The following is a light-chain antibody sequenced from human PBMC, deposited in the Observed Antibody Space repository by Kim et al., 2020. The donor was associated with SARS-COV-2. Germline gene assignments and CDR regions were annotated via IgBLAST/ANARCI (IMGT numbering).Light chain of an antibody. CDR2: GAS. Sequence: SPGERAPLSCRASQSVSGDLAWYQQKPGQSPRLLIYGASTRATGIPARFSGSGSGTEFTLTISSLQSEDFAVYYCQQYNNWPPITFGQGTRLEIK. CDR3: QQYNNWPPIT. V-gene: IGKV3-15*01. CDR1: QSVSGD. J-gene: IGKJ5*01.